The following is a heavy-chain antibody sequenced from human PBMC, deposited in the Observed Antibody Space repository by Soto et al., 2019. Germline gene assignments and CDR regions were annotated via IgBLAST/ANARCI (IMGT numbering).Heavy chain of an antibody. V-gene: IGHV3-15*07. J-gene: IGHJ4*02. CDR1: GFTFSNAW. D-gene: IGHD3-10*01. CDR2: IKSKTDGGTT. Sequence: EVQLVESGGGLVKPGGSLRLSCAASGFTFSNAWMNWVRQAPGKGLEWVGRIKSKTDGGTTDYAAPVKGRFTISRADSKNTLYLQMNSLKTGGPAVYYCTTYAYHYGSGSLDYWGQGTLVTVSS. CDR3: TTYAYHYGSGSLDY.